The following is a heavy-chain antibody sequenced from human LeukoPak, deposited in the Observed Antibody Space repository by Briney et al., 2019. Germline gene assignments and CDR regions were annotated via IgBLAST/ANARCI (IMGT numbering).Heavy chain of an antibody. D-gene: IGHD2-8*01. CDR1: GGSFSDYY. V-gene: IGHV4-34*01. J-gene: IGHJ5*02. CDR3: ARAYNGCDYP. Sequence: SETLSLTCAVYGGSFSDYYWSWIRQLPGKGLEWIGEINHSGSTNYNPSLKSRVTISVDTSKNQFSLKLSSLTAAGAAIYYCARAYNGCDYPWGQGTLVTVSS. CDR2: INHSGST.